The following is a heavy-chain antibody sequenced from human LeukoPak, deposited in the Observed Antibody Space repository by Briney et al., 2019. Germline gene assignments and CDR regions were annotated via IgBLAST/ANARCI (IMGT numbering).Heavy chain of an antibody. V-gene: IGHV3-7*01. Sequence: GSLRLSCTASEFTFNGYWMTWVRQAPGKGLEWVANIDEDGTEIYYLDSVKGRFTISRDNAKNSLYLQMNRLRVEETAVYYCARGVYSLDNWGQGTLVTVSS. CDR2: IDEDGTEI. D-gene: IGHD4-11*01. J-gene: IGHJ4*02. CDR1: EFTFNGYW. CDR3: ARGVYSLDN.